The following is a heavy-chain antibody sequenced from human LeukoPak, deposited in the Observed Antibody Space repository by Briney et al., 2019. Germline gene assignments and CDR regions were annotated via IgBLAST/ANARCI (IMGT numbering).Heavy chain of an antibody. CDR1: GGSISSGGYS. Sequence: SETLSLTCAVSGGSISSGGYSWSWIRQPPGKGLEWIGYIYHSGSTYYNPSLKSRVTMSVDTSKNQFSLKLSSVAAADTAIYYCARENPSGYYNRPIDYWGQGTLVTVSS. D-gene: IGHD3-22*01. V-gene: IGHV4-30-2*01. J-gene: IGHJ4*02. CDR2: IYHSGST. CDR3: ARENPSGYYNRPIDY.